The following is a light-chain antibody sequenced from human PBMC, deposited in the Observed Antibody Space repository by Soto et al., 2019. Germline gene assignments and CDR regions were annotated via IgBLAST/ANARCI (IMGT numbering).Light chain of an antibody. J-gene: IGKJ1*01. CDR3: QLYYSYPKT. V-gene: IGKV1-5*03. CDR1: ETIRSW. CDR2: KAS. Sequence: DIQMTQSPSTLPASVGDRVTITCRASETIRSWLAWYQQKPGKGPKLLIYKASSLEKGVPSRFSGSGSGTEFTLTISSPQPYDFAAYFCQLYYSYPKTFGQGTKVDIK.